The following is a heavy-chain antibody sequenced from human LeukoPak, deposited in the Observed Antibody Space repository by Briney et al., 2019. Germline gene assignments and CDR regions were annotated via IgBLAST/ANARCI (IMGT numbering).Heavy chain of an antibody. CDR1: GDSVSSNSVI. D-gene: IGHD4-17*01. CDR2: TYYESKWYN. Sequence: SQTLSLTCDISGDSVSSNSVIWNWIRQSPSRGLEWLGRTYYESKWYNDCATSVQSRITINSDTSKNQFSLKLSSVTAADTAVYYCAREKAGDYVFHRHFDYWGQGTLVTVSS. CDR3: AREKAGDYVFHRHFDY. V-gene: IGHV6-1*01. J-gene: IGHJ4*02.